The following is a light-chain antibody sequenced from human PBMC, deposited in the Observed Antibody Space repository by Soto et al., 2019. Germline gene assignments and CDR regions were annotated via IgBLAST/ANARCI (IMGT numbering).Light chain of an antibody. CDR2: DAS. CDR3: HQIYLARLP. J-gene: IGKJ4*01. V-gene: IGKV1-39*01. CDR1: QSISNS. Sequence: DIQMTQSPSSLSASVGDRVTITCRASQSISNSANWYQQKAGKAPKLLIYDASSLESGVPSRFSGGGPGTDFTFTISSLQPKDFEIYYCHQIYLARLPFGGGPRLNIK.